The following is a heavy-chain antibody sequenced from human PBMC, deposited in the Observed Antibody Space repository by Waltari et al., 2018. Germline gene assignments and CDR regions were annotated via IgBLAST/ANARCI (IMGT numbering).Heavy chain of an antibody. V-gene: IGHV3-74*01. CDR2: MKGDGSFT. Sequence: VQLVESGGGLVQPGGSLRLSCAASGFIFSSYWMHWVRQVPGKGLVWMSRMKGDGSFTDYADSVRGRFTISRDNAKTTLYLQMNSLGAEDTAVYFCVRDASWNIDYWGQGTLVTVSS. D-gene: IGHD1-1*01. CDR1: GFIFSSYW. J-gene: IGHJ4*02. CDR3: VRDASWNIDY.